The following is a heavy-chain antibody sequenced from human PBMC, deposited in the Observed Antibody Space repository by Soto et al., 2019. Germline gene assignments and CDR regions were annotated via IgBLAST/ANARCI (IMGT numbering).Heavy chain of an antibody. CDR1: GFTFSDEN. V-gene: IGHV3-21*06. D-gene: IGHD2-2*01. J-gene: IGHJ6*02. CDR2: ISGGGSYI. Sequence: LRLSCSASGFTFSDENMSWVRQVPGKGLQWVSGISGGGSYIFYADSVQGRFSISRDNPKNSLFLEMNSLRVEDTAVYYCARDSDCHSTSCFFPPHVWGQGTTVTVSS. CDR3: ARDSDCHSTSCFFPPHV.